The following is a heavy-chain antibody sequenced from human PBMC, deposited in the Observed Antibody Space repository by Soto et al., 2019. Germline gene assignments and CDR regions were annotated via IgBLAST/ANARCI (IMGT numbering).Heavy chain of an antibody. D-gene: IGHD5-12*01. CDR3: ARHKYSGYLTQNYFDY. CDR2: ISSSSSYI. J-gene: IGHJ4*02. Sequence: GGSLRLSCAASGFTFSSYSMNWVRQAPGKGLEWVSSISSSSSYIYYADSVKGRFTISRDNAKNSLYLQMNSLRAEDTAVYYCARHKYSGYLTQNYFDYWGQGTLVTVSS. V-gene: IGHV3-21*01. CDR1: GFTFSSYS.